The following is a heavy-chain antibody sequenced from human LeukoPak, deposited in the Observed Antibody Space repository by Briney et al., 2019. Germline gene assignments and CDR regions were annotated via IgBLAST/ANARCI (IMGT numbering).Heavy chain of an antibody. V-gene: IGHV3-33*01. J-gene: IGHJ4*02. CDR3: ARDCSGGRCSYFDY. CDR1: GFTFSNYG. D-gene: IGHD2-15*01. CDR2: IWYDGTSK. Sequence: GGSLRLSCAASGFTFSNYGMHWVRQAPGKGLEWVALIWYDGTSKYYADSVKGRFTISRDNSKNTLYLQMNSLRAEDTAVYYCARDCSGGRCSYFDYWGQGTLVTVSS.